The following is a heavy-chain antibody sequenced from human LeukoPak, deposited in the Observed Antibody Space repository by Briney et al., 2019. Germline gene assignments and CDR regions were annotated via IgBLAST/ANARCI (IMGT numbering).Heavy chain of an antibody. J-gene: IGHJ6*02. CDR2: ISSSGSTI. Sequence: GGSLRLSCAASGFTFSSYEMNWVRQAPGKGLEWVSYISSSGSTIYYADSVKGRFTISRDNAKNSLYLQMNSLRAEDTAVYYCARDTKGDYYYGSSGYSYYYYYGMDVWGQGTTVTVSS. D-gene: IGHD3-22*01. V-gene: IGHV3-48*03. CDR1: GFTFSSYE. CDR3: ARDTKGDYYYGSSGYSYYYYYGMDV.